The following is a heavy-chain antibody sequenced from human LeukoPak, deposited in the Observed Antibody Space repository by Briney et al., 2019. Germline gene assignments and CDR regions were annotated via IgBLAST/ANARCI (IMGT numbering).Heavy chain of an antibody. D-gene: IGHD3-22*01. V-gene: IGHV4-38-2*02. CDR3: ARDLSVYHYYYFDF. CDR2: ISHDGTT. Sequence: PSETLSLTCTVSDYSIGSGYSWGWIRQPPGKGLEWIATISHDGTTYYNPSLKSRVTMTLDTSGNQFSLRLSSVTAADTAVYYCARDLSVYHYYYFDFWGQGTLVTVSS. CDR1: DYSIGSGYS. J-gene: IGHJ4*02.